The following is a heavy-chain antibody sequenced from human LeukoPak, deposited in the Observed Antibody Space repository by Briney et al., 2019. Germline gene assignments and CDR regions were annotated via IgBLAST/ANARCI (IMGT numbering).Heavy chain of an antibody. CDR2: IRSKGNSYET. V-gene: IGHV3-73*01. CDR1: GFTFSGSA. J-gene: IGHJ4*02. D-gene: IGHD3-22*01. CDR3: SWHSYDSSGYYYFDY. Sequence: GGSLRLSCAASGFTFSGSAMQWVRQAWGKGVEWVGRIRSKGNSYETAYAESVKGSSTISRDDSNNTAYLQMNSLKTEDTAVYYCSWHSYDSSGYYYFDYWGQGTLVTVSS.